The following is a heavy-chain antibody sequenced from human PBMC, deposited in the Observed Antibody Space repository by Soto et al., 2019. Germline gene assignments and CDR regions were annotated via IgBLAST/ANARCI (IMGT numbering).Heavy chain of an antibody. Sequence: ASVKVSCKASGYTFTSYDINWVRQAPGQGLEWLGWMDPNSGSTGYAQKFQGRVTMTRNISINTAHMELSSLRSEDTAVYYCARERKFDFWRKGLDVWGQGTPVTVSS. V-gene: IGHV1-8*01. D-gene: IGHD3-3*01. CDR2: MDPNSGST. J-gene: IGHJ6*02. CDR3: ARERKFDFWRKGLDV. CDR1: GYTFTSYD.